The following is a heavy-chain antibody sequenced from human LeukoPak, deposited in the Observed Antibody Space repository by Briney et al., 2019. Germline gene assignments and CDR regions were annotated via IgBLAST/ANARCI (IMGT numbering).Heavy chain of an antibody. CDR1: GLNITKYW. V-gene: IGHV3-7*04. D-gene: IGHD2-2*01. CDR3: VRGSSSN. CDR2: ISPDGGDI. J-gene: IGHJ4*02. Sequence: GGSLRLSCAVSGLNITKYWMSWVRQAPGKRLEWVANISPDGGDIQFLDSVRDRFTVSRDNARNSLYLEMNRLRVEDTAIYYCVRGSSSNWGQGTLVTVSS.